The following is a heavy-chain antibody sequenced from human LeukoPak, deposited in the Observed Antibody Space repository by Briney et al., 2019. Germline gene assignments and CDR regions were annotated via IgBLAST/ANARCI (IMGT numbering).Heavy chain of an antibody. CDR1: GGTFSSYA. CDR3: ARAAVVVPAADGGNWFDP. D-gene: IGHD2-2*01. J-gene: IGHJ5*02. Sequence: SVNVSCKSSGGTFSSYAISWVRQAPGQGLEWMGGIIPIFGTANYAQKFQGRVTITTDESTSTAYMELSSLRSEDTAVYYCARAAVVVPAADGGNWFDPWGQGTLVTVSS. V-gene: IGHV1-69*05. CDR2: IIPIFGTA.